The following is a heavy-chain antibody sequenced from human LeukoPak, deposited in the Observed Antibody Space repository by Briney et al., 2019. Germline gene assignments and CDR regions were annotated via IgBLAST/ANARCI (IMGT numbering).Heavy chain of an antibody. CDR2: ISGSGGST. V-gene: IGHV3-23*01. CDR1: GFTFSSYA. Sequence: GGSLRVSCAASGFTFSSYAMSWVRQAPGNGLEWVSAISGSGGSTYYADSVKGRFTISRDNSKNTLYLQMNSLRAEDTAVYYCAKRMAYGSGSDYYYYYGMDVWGQGTTVTVSS. CDR3: AKRMAYGSGSDYYYYYGMDV. J-gene: IGHJ6*02. D-gene: IGHD3-10*01.